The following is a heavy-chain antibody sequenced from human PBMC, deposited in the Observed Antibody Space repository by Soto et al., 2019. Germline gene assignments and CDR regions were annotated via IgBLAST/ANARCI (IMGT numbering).Heavy chain of an antibody. V-gene: IGHV4-39*01. CDR2: TYDSGST. J-gene: IGHJ4*02. CDR3: ATMVGELLTFDY. D-gene: IGHD3-10*02. CDR1: GGSISSSIYS. Sequence: SETLSLTRTVSGGSISSSIYSWGRIRQPPGKGLEWIGSTYDSGSTYYNPSLKSRVTISVDTSKNQFSLKLSSVTAADTAVYYCATMVGELLTFDYWGQGTLVS.